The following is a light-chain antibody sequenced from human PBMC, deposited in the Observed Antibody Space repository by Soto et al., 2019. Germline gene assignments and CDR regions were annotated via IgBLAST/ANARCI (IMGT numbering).Light chain of an antibody. J-gene: IGKJ1*01. CDR3: QHYNSYSEA. Sequence: DIQMTQSPSTLSGSVGDRVTITCRASQTISSWLAWYQQKPGKAPKLLIYKASTLKSGVPSRFSGSVSGTEFTLTISSLQPDDFATYYCQHYNSYSEAFGQGTKVE. V-gene: IGKV1-5*03. CDR1: QTISSW. CDR2: KAS.